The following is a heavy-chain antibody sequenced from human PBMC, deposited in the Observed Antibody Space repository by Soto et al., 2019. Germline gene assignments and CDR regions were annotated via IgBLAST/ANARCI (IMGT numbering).Heavy chain of an antibody. V-gene: IGHV4-59*01. J-gene: IGHJ6*03. D-gene: IGHD3-3*01. CDR2: IYYSGST. CDR1: GGSISSYY. CDR3: ARVLSDGYDFWSGYYTGGYYYYMGV. Sequence: SETLSLTCTVSGGSISSYYWSWIRQPPGKGLEWIGYIYYSGSTNYNPSLKSRVTISVDTSKNQFSLKLSSVTAADTAVYYCARVLSDGYDFWSGYYTGGYYYYMGVWGKGTTVTVSS.